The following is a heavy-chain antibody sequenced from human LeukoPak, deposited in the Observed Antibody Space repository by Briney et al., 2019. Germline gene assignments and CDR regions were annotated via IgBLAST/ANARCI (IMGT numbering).Heavy chain of an antibody. J-gene: IGHJ3*02. CDR2: IIPIFGTA. CDR1: GYTFTNYG. D-gene: IGHD6-19*01. Sequence: SVKVSCKASGYTFTNYGISWVRQAPGQGLEWMGGIIPIFGTANYAQKFQGRVTITTDESTSTAYMELSSLRSEDTAVYYCAREQSSGWYDFDIWGQGTMVTVSS. V-gene: IGHV1-69*05. CDR3: AREQSSGWYDFDI.